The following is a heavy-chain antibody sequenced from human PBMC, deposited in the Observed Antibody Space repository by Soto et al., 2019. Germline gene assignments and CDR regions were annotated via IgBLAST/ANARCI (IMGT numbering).Heavy chain of an antibody. CDR2: INAGNGNT. Sequence: ASVKVSCKASGYTFTSYAMHWVRQAPGRRLEWMGWINAGNGNTKYSQKFQGRVTITRDTSASTAYMELSSLRSEDTAVYYCARGSSPYYYDSSGYLCWFDPWGQGTLVTVSS. D-gene: IGHD3-22*01. V-gene: IGHV1-3*01. CDR3: ARGSSPYYYDSSGYLCWFDP. J-gene: IGHJ5*02. CDR1: GYTFTSYA.